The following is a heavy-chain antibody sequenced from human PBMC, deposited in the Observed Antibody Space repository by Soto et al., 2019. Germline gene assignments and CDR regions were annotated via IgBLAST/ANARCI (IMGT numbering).Heavy chain of an antibody. Sequence: EVQLVESGGGLVQPGGSLRLSCAASGFTFSSYWMTWVRQAPGKGLEWVANIKHDGSDKYYVDSVKGRFTISRDNAKKSLYLQMNSLRAEDTAVYYCARGVNAFDYCGQGTLVTVSS. J-gene: IGHJ4*02. CDR2: IKHDGSDK. V-gene: IGHV3-7*04. CDR1: GFTFSSYW. D-gene: IGHD1-1*01. CDR3: ARGVNAFDY.